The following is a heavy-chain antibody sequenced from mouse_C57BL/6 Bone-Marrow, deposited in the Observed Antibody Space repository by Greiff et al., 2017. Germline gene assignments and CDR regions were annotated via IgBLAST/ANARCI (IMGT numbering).Heavy chain of an antibody. CDR3: ARGGKTWDGAMDY. CDR1: GYAFSSYW. V-gene: IGHV1-80*01. D-gene: IGHD4-1*01. CDR2: IYPGDGDT. Sequence: QVQLKESGAELVKPGASVKISCKASGYAFSSYWMNWVKQRPGKGLEWIGQIYPGDGDTNYNGKFKGKATLTADKSSSTAYMQLSSLTSEDSAVYFCARGGKTWDGAMDYWGQGTSVTVSS. J-gene: IGHJ4*01.